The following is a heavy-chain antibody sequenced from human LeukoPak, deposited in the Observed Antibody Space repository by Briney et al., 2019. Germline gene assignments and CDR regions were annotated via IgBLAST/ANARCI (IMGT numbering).Heavy chain of an antibody. CDR2: IGIDSGNT. CDR3: ARDHNFAFDN. V-gene: IGHV3-48*04. J-gene: IGHJ4*02. D-gene: IGHD5-24*01. CDR1: GFTFSSYW. Sequence: GGSLRLSCAASGFTFSSYWMSWVRQPPGKGLEWISYIGIDSGNTKYADSVKGRFTISADNAKSSLYLQMNSLRVEDTAVYYCARDHNFAFDNWGQGTLVTVSS.